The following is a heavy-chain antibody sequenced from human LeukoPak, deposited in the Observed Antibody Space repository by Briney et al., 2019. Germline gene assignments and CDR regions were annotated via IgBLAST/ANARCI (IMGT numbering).Heavy chain of an antibody. CDR1: GYTFSSYG. CDR2: ISGYNGNT. J-gene: IGHJ4*02. Sequence: ASVKVSCKASGYTFSSYGISWLRQAPGQGLEWMGWISGYNGNTNYAQKFQGRVTMTTDTSTSTLYMEVRSLRSDDTAVYYCARDNGHKSVDYWSQGTQVTVSS. V-gene: IGHV1-18*01. CDR3: ARDNGHKSVDY. D-gene: IGHD2-21*01.